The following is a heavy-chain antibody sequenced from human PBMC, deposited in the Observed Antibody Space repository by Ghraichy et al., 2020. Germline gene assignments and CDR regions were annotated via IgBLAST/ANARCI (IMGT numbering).Heavy chain of an antibody. D-gene: IGHD6-19*01. Sequence: SETLSLTCTVSGGSISTYYWSWIRQPPGKGLEWLGYISYSGSTNYNPSLKSRVTISVATSKNQFSLKLSSVTAADTAVYYCARDLHSGDNRFDPWGQGTLVTVSS. CDR3: ARDLHSGDNRFDP. J-gene: IGHJ5*02. CDR1: GGSISTYY. CDR2: ISYSGST. V-gene: IGHV4-59*01.